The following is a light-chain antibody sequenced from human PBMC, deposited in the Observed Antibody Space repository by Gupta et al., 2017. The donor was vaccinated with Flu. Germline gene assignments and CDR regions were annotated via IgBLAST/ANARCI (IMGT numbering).Light chain of an antibody. J-gene: IGKJ1*01. Sequence: DIQMTPSPSTLSASVGDRVTITCRASHSISTWLSWYQQKPGKAPKLLIYYASTLKSGVPSRFSGSGFGTEFTLTISSLQPDDFATYYCQQYNSYSWTFGQGTKVEI. CDR3: QQYNSYSWT. CDR1: HSISTW. CDR2: YAS. V-gene: IGKV1-5*03.